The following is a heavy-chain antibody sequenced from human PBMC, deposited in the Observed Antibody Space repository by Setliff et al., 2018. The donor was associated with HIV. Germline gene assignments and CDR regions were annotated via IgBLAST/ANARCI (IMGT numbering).Heavy chain of an antibody. V-gene: IGHV4-34*01. Sequence: SETLSLTCAVYGGSLSGYDWSWIRQSPGKGLGWIGEINQSGNTNYNSPLKSRVTISVDTSKNQFSLKVTSVTATDSAVYYCARGYFWSGYRKYNWFDPWGQGTLVTVSS. CDR1: GGSLSGYD. CDR3: ARGYFWSGYRKYNWFDP. D-gene: IGHD3-3*01. J-gene: IGHJ5*02. CDR2: INQSGNT.